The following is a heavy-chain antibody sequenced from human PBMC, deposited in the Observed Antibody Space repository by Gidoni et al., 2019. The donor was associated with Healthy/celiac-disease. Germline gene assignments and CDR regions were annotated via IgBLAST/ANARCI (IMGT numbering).Heavy chain of an antibody. V-gene: IGHV3-21*01. J-gene: IGHJ3*02. CDR1: GFTFSSYS. Sequence: EVQLVESGGGMVKPGGSLRLSCAASGFTFSSYSMNWVRQAPGKRLECVSSMSSSSSYIYYADSVKGLFTISRDNAKNSLYLQMNSLRAEDTAVYYCARWDTGGATDYLDAFVIWGQVTMVTVSS. CDR3: ARWDTGGATDYLDAFVI. D-gene: IGHD1-26*01. CDR2: MSSSSSYI.